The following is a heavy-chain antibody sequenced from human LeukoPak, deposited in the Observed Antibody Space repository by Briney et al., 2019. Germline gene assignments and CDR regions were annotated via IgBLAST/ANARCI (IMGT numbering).Heavy chain of an antibody. CDR2: IYYSGST. CDR1: GGSLSRYY. J-gene: IGHJ4*02. CDR3: ARVTPSGYNYYFDY. D-gene: IGHD5-24*01. V-gene: IGHV4-59*01. Sequence: SGTLSLTCTVSGGSLSRYYWSWIRQPPGKGLEWIGYIYYSGSTNYNPSLKSRVTISVDTSKNQFSLKLSSVTAADTAVYYCARVTPSGYNYYFDYWGQGTLVTVSS.